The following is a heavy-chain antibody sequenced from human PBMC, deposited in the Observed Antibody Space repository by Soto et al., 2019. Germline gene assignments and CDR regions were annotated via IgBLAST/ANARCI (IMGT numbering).Heavy chain of an antibody. CDR2: ITDTGGPT. CDR3: AKASDSSWPYYFDS. D-gene: IGHD6-13*01. V-gene: IGHV3-23*01. CDR1: GFTFDDYA. Sequence: HPGGSLRLSCAASGFTFDDYAMHWVRQAPGKGLEWVSGITDTGGPTYYPDSVKGRFTISRDNSERTLYLQMSSLRAEDTAVYYCAKASDSSWPYYFDSWGQGTLVTVSS. J-gene: IGHJ4*02.